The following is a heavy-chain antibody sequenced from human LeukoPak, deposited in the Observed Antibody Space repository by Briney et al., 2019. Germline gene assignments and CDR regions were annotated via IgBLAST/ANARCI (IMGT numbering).Heavy chain of an antibody. V-gene: IGHV3-7*01. J-gene: IGHJ4*02. CDR1: GFTFSSYW. Sequence: GGSLRLSCAASGFTFSSYWMSWVRQAPGKGLEWVANIKQDGSEKYYVDSVKGRFTISRDNAKNSLYLQMNSLRAEDTAVYYCARDLSTSRITMVRGAINWGQGTLVTVSS. D-gene: IGHD3-10*01. CDR2: IKQDGSEK. CDR3: ARDLSTSRITMVRGAIN.